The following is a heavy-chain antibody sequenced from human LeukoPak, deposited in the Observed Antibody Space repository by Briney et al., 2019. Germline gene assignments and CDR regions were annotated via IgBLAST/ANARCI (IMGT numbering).Heavy chain of an antibody. CDR3: AKAARSSVAGFLLDL. CDR2: ITGSGRST. D-gene: IGHD6-19*01. CDR1: GFTFSSYA. Sequence: GGSLRLSCAASGFTFSSYALSWVRQAPGKGLGWVSAITGSGRSTYYADSVKGRFTISRDNSKNTLYLQMNSLRVEDTAVYYCAKAARSSVAGFLLDLWGRGTLVTVSS. J-gene: IGHJ2*01. V-gene: IGHV3-23*01.